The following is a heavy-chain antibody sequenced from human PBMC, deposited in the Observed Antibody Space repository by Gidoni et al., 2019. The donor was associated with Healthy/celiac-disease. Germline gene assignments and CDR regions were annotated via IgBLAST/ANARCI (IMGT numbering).Heavy chain of an antibody. Sequence: EVQLVESGGGLVQPGGSLRLSCAASGLTFSRYSMNWVRQAPGKGLEWVSYISSSSSTIYYADSVKGRLTISRDKAKNSLYLQMNSLRDEDTAVYYCARGYLELEVWGQGTTVTVSS. V-gene: IGHV3-48*02. CDR1: GLTFSRYS. CDR2: ISSSSSTI. J-gene: IGHJ6*02. CDR3: ARGYLELEV. D-gene: IGHD1-7*01.